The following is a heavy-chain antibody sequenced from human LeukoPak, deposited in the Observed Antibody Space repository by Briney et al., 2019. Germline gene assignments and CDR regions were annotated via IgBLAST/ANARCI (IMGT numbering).Heavy chain of an antibody. J-gene: IGHJ3*02. CDR2: IYTTGST. D-gene: IGHD6-19*01. CDR3: ARYIAVTGTRGAFDI. CDR1: GGSITYYY. V-gene: IGHV4-4*08. Sequence: SETLSLTCTVSGGSITYYYWSWIRQTPGKGLEWIGHIYTTGSTNYNPSLKSRVTISVDTSKNQFSLKLTSVTAADTAVYYCARYIAVTGTRGAFDIWGQGTMVTVSS.